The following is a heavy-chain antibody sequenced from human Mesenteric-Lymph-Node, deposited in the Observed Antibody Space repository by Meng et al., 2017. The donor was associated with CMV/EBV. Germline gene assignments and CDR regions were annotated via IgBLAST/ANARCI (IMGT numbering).Heavy chain of an antibody. V-gene: IGHV3-7*01. Sequence: ASLKISCAASGFIFSNSWMSWVRRAPGKGLEWVANIQQDGSDNYYVDSVKGRFTISRDNAKNSLYLQMSSLRAEDTAVYYCVRYYYESSSFYRPFDYWGQGTLVTVSS. J-gene: IGHJ4*02. CDR1: GFIFSNSW. CDR3: VRYYYESSSFYRPFDY. D-gene: IGHD3-22*01. CDR2: IQQDGSDN.